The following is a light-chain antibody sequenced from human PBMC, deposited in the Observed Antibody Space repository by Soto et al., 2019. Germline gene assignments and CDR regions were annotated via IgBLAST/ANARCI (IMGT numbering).Light chain of an antibody. CDR3: AAWDDSLSGPV. V-gene: IGLV1-47*01. Sequence: QSVLTQPPSASGTPGQRVTISCFGSSSNIGSNYVYWYQQLPGTAPKLLIYRNNQRPSGVPDRFSGSKSGTSASLAISGLRSEDXADYYCAAWDDSLSGPVFGTGTKVTVL. CDR2: RNN. J-gene: IGLJ1*01. CDR1: SSNIGSNY.